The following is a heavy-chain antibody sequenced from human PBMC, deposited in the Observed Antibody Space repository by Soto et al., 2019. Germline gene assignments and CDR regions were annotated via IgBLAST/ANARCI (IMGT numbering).Heavy chain of an antibody. CDR1: GYSFVRYG. Sequence: VQSGAEVKKPGASVKVSCKTSGYSFVRYGVSWVRQAPGQGLEWMGWISVYNGITNYARKVQGRVTLTTDTSTDTAYMELRGLNSDDTAMYFCARGYYGLDVWGQGTTIIVSS. CDR2: ISVYNGIT. V-gene: IGHV1-18*01. J-gene: IGHJ6*02. CDR3: ARGYYGLDV.